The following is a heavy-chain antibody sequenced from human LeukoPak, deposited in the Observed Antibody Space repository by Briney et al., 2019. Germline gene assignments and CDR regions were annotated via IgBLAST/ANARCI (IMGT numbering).Heavy chain of an antibody. D-gene: IGHD3-22*01. V-gene: IGHV3-30-3*01. CDR2: ISSDGSNK. Sequence: GGSLRLSCAASGFTFSSYAMSWVRQAPGKGLEWVAVISSDGSNKYYADSVKGQFTISRDNSKNTLYLQRNSLRAEDTAVYYCARDLRGDSSGYTFDYWGQGTLVTVSS. CDR3: ARDLRGDSSGYTFDY. J-gene: IGHJ4*02. CDR1: GFTFSSYA.